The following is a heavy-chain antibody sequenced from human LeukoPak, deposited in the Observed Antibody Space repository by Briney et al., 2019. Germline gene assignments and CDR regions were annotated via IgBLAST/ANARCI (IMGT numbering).Heavy chain of an antibody. Sequence: ASVTVSCKASGYTFTGYYMHWVRQAPGQGLEWMGWINPNSGGTNYAQKFQGRVTMTRDTSISTAYMELSRLRSDDTAVYYCARARSGSYFGDYWGQGTLVTVSS. V-gene: IGHV1-2*02. CDR1: GYTFTGYY. CDR3: ARARSGSYFGDY. J-gene: IGHJ4*02. D-gene: IGHD1-26*01. CDR2: INPNSGGT.